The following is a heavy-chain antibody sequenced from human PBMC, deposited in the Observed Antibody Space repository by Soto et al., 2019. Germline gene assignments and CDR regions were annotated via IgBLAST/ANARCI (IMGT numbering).Heavy chain of an antibody. V-gene: IGHV3-23*01. CDR3: AKVGDYDFWSGYPYFDY. CDR1: GFTFNSYA. Sequence: PGGSLRLSCVASGFTFNSYAMSGVRQAPGKGLEWVSGVSGSGDSTYYADSVKGRFTISRDNSKNTVYLQISGLRAEDTATYYCAKVGDYDFWSGYPYFDYWGQGTLVTVSS. D-gene: IGHD3-3*01. J-gene: IGHJ4*02. CDR2: VSGSGDST.